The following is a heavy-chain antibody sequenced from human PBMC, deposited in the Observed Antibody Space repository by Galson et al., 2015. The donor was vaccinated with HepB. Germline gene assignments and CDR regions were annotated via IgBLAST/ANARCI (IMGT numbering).Heavy chain of an antibody. CDR2: IYHSGST. Sequence: ETLSLTCAVSGDSMDYSYWWSWVRQPPGKGLEWIGEIYHSGSTNYNPSLKSRVTISVDRSRNQFSLRLSSVTAADTAMYYCVRLIRTKGGDPWGQGTLVTVSS. J-gene: IGHJ5*02. CDR1: GDSMDYSYW. CDR3: VRLIRTKGGDP. V-gene: IGHV4-4*02. D-gene: IGHD1-14*01.